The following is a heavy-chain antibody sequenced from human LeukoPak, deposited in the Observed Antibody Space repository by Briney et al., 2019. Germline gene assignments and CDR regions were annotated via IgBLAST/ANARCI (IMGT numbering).Heavy chain of an antibody. D-gene: IGHD4-23*01. CDR1: GYSFPNYW. J-gene: IGHJ6*02. Sequence: GESLKISCKGSGYSFPNYWIGWVRQMPGKGLEWMGVIYPGDSNTKYSPSLQGQVTISADKSISTAYLQWSSLKASDTAMYYCARHQGYGGDYYYYGMDVWGQGTTVTVSS. V-gene: IGHV5-51*01. CDR2: IYPGDSNT. CDR3: ARHQGYGGDYYYYGMDV.